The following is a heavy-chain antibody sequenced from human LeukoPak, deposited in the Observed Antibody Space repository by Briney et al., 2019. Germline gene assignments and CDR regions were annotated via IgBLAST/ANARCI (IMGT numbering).Heavy chain of an antibody. CDR1: GFNVTSHI. Sequence: GGSLRLSCAASGFNVTSHIMTWVRQAPGKGLEWVSVLYRGGNSHHADAVKGRFTISRHNSENTLYLQMNSLRHEDTAVYYCARGGYFGENHFDFWGQGTLVTVSS. D-gene: IGHD3-9*01. CDR3: ARGGYFGENHFDF. J-gene: IGHJ4*02. CDR2: LYRGGNS. V-gene: IGHV3-53*04.